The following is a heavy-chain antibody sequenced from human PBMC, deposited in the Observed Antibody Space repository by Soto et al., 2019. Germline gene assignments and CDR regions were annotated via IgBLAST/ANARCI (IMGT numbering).Heavy chain of an antibody. D-gene: IGHD6-19*01. J-gene: IGHJ5*02. CDR1: GFVFTSYA. Sequence: SLRLSCAASGFVFTSYAIHWVRQAPGKGLEWVALISYNGINKYYADSVKGRFTISRDNSNNTLYLQMNSLRGEDTAMYDCARGGSSDLPSTSFDPWGQGTLVTVSS. CDR2: ISYNGINK. V-gene: IGHV3-30-3*01. CDR3: ARGGSSDLPSTSFDP.